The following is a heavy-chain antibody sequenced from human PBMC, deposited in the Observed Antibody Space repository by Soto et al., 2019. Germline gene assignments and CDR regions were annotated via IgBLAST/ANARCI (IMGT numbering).Heavy chain of an antibody. D-gene: IGHD3-10*01. CDR2: ISGSGGST. CDR1: GFTFSSYA. J-gene: IGHJ4*02. Sequence: GGSLRLSCAASGFTFSSYAMSWVRQAPGKGLEWVSAISGSGGSTYYADSVKGRFTISRDNSKNTLYLQMNRLRAEDTAVYYCAKDHYGSGAPLDYWGQGTLVTVSS. V-gene: IGHV3-23*01. CDR3: AKDHYGSGAPLDY.